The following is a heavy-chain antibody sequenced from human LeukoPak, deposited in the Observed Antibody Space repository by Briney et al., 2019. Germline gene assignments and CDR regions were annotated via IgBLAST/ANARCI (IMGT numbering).Heavy chain of an antibody. CDR2: IYSSGST. Sequence: SETLSLTCTVSGGSISGFYWTWIRQPAGKGLEWLGRIYSSGSTKYNPSLESRVTMSIDTSKNQFSLRLSSVTAADTAAYYCARVNYLGFGESDRSLDPWGQGTLVTVSS. D-gene: IGHD3-10*01. J-gene: IGHJ5*02. CDR1: GGSISGFY. CDR3: ARVNYLGFGESDRSLDP. V-gene: IGHV4-4*07.